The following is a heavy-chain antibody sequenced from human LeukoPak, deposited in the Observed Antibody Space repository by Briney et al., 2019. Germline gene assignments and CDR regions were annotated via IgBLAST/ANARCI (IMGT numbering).Heavy chain of an antibody. V-gene: IGHV3-74*01. CDR3: VPDYLED. D-gene: IGHD4/OR15-4a*01. Sequence: GGSLRLSCAASGFTVSSNYMSWVRQAPGKGLVWVSRINSDGSSTTYADSVKGRFTISRDNAKNTLYLQMNSLRAEDTAVYYCVPDYLEDWGQGTLVTVSS. J-gene: IGHJ4*02. CDR2: INSDGSST. CDR1: GFTVSSNY.